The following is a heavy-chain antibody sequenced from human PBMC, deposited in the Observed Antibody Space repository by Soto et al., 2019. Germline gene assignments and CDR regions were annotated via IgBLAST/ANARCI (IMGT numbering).Heavy chain of an antibody. J-gene: IGHJ6*02. V-gene: IGHV3-21*01. Sequence: GGSLRLSCAVSGFTFSSYDMNLVRQAPGKGLEWVSSISSSSSYIYYADSVKGRFTISRDNAKNSLYLQMNSLRAEDTAVYYCARDGANALYYYYGMDVWGQGTTVTVSS. D-gene: IGHD3-16*01. CDR1: GFTFSSYD. CDR2: ISSSSSYI. CDR3: ARDGANALYYYYGMDV.